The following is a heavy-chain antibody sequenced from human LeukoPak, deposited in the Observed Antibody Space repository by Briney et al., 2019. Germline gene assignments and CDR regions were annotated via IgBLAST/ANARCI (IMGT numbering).Heavy chain of an antibody. J-gene: IGHJ4*02. D-gene: IGHD3-10*01. CDR2: ISGSGGST. V-gene: IGHV3-23*01. Sequence: GGSLRLSCAASGFTFSSYAMSWVRQAPGKGLEWVSAISGSGGSTYYADSVKGRFTISRDNSKNTLYLQINSLRAEDTAVYYCAKALSYYGSGSYYPFDYWGQGTLVTVSS. CDR1: GFTFSSYA. CDR3: AKALSYYGSGSYYPFDY.